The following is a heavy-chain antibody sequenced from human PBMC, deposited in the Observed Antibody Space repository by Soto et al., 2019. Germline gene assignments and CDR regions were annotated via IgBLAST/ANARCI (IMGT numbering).Heavy chain of an antibody. CDR1: GFTFSSYD. Sequence: PVGSLRLSCAASGFTFSSYDMHWVRQATGKGLEWVSAIGTAGDTYYPGSVKGRFTISRENAKNSLYLQMNSLRAGDTAVYYCARGGVSGPPNYYYGMDVWGQGTTVTVSS. J-gene: IGHJ6*02. V-gene: IGHV3-13*01. CDR3: ARGGVSGPPNYYYGMDV. D-gene: IGHD6-25*01. CDR2: IGTAGDT.